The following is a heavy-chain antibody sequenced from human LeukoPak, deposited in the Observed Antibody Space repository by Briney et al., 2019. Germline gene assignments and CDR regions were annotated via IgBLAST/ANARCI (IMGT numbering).Heavy chain of an antibody. CDR3: ARGVLWFGEKYYFDY. CDR1: GGSFSGYY. Sequence: SETLSLTCAVYGGSFSGYYWSWIRQPPGKGLEWIGEINHSGSTNYNPSLKSRVTISVDTSKNQFSLELSSVTAADTAVYYCARGVLWFGEKYYFDYWGQGTLVTVSS. CDR2: INHSGST. J-gene: IGHJ4*02. V-gene: IGHV4-34*01. D-gene: IGHD3-10*01.